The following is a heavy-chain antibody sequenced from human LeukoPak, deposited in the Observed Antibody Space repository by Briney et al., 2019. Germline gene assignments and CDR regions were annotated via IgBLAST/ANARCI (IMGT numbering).Heavy chain of an antibody. CDR2: IYNSGST. Sequence: PSETLSLTCTVSGDSSSRFYWSWIRHPPGNRLEWIGNIYNSGSTNNSPSLQSRVTLSVDTSKNQFSLELRSVTAADTAGYYCARVRRLGLFDYWGQGILVTVSS. V-gene: IGHV4-59*01. J-gene: IGHJ4*02. CDR1: GDSSSRFY. D-gene: IGHD3-9*01. CDR3: ARVRRLGLFDY.